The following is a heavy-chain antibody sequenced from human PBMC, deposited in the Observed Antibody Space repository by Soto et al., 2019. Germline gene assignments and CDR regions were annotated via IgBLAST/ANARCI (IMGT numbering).Heavy chain of an antibody. CDR2: ISGSGGST. CDR3: AKPPIVVVPAAIQGYFDY. CDR1: GFTFSSYA. D-gene: IGHD2-2*02. J-gene: IGHJ4*02. V-gene: IGHV3-23*01. Sequence: GGSLRLSCAASGFTFSSYAMSWVRQAPGKGLELVSAISGSGGSTYYADSVKGRFTISRDNSKNTLYLQMNSLRAEDTAVYYCAKPPIVVVPAAIQGYFDYWGQGTLVTVSS.